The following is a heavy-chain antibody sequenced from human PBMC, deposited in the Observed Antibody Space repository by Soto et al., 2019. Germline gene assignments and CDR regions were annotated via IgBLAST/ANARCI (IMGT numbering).Heavy chain of an antibody. Sequence: GGSLRLSCAASGFTVSSNYMSWVRQAPGKGLEWVSVIYSDGSTYYADSVKGRFTISRHNSKNTLYLQMNSLRAEDTAVYYCARDPYYDNSGYLASNGMDVWGQGTTVTVSS. CDR2: IYSDGST. V-gene: IGHV3-53*04. CDR1: GFTVSSNY. J-gene: IGHJ6*02. D-gene: IGHD3-22*01. CDR3: ARDPYYDNSGYLASNGMDV.